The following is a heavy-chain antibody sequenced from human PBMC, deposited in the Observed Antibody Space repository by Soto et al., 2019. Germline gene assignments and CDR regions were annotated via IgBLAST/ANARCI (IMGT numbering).Heavy chain of an antibody. Sequence: PWWSXRLSGFGAVWTFIRYWMHLFRHVPWQSPCWVSRISDDGTTTNYADSVRGRFNISRYNSKNTLYIQLKNLKPPDTPIYYCTRAHRAHSYGKGAQWGQGT. CDR3: TRAHRAHSYGKGAQ. V-gene: IGHV3-74*01. CDR1: VWTFIRYW. CDR2: ISDDGTTT. D-gene: IGHD1-26*01. J-gene: IGHJ4*02.